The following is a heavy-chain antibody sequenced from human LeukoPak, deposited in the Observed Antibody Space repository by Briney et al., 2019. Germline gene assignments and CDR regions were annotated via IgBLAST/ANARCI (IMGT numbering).Heavy chain of an antibody. CDR1: GFTFSSYE. CDR3: AREPYSSGLDY. CDR2: ISSSGSTI. V-gene: IGHV3-48*03. J-gene: IGHJ4*02. D-gene: IGHD6-19*01. Sequence: PGGSLRLSRAASGFTFSSYEMNWVRQAPGKGLEWVSYISSSGSTIYYADSVKGRFTISRDNAKNSLYLQMNSLRAEDTAVYYCAREPYSSGLDYWGQGTLVTVSS.